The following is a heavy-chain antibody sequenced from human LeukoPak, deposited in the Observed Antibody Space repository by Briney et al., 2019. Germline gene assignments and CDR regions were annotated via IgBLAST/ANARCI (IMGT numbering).Heavy chain of an antibody. J-gene: IGHJ5*02. V-gene: IGHV5-51*01. D-gene: IGHD6-6*01. Sequence: GESLKISCKGSGYSFTSYWIGWVRQMPGKGLEWMGIIYPGDSDTRYSPSFQGQVTISADKSISTAYLQWSSLKASDTAMYYCARRFPPYSSSDRGGWFAPWGQGTLVTVSS. CDR2: IYPGDSDT. CDR1: GYSFTSYW. CDR3: ARRFPPYSSSDRGGWFAP.